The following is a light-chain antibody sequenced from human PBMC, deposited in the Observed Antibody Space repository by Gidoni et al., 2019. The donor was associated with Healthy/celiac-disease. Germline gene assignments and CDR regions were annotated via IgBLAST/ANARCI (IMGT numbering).Light chain of an antibody. V-gene: IGLV1-36*01. Sequence: QSVLTQPPSVSEAPRQRVTISCSGSSSNIGNNAVNSYQQLPGKAPKLLIYYDDLLPSGVSDRFSGSKSGTSASLAISGLQSEDEADYYCAAWDDSLNGQVFGGGTKLTVL. CDR2: YDD. CDR3: AAWDDSLNGQV. J-gene: IGLJ3*02. CDR1: SSNIGNNA.